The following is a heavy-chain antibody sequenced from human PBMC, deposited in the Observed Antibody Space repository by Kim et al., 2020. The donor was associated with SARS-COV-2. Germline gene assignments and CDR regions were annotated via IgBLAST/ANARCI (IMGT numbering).Heavy chain of an antibody. CDR3: ARHRDTIFGVVWRMGFDP. V-gene: IGHV4-34*01. CDR2: INHSGST. J-gene: IGHJ5*02. D-gene: IGHD3-3*01. Sequence: SETLSLTCAVYGGSFSGYYWSWIRQPPGKGLEWIGEINHSGSTNYNPSLKSRVTISVDTSKNQFSLKLSSVTAADTAVYYCARHRDTIFGVVWRMGFDPWGQGTLVTVSS. CDR1: GGSFSGYY.